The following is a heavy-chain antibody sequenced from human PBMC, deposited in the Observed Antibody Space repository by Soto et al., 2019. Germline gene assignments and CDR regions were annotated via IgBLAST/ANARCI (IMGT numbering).Heavy chain of an antibody. CDR3: ARHSCNCRYYYYEMDV. Sequence: PGDSLRISCKGSGYTFTDYWIGWVRQLPGKGLEWMGIIYPGDSDTRYSPSFQGHVTITVDKSTNTAYLQWNTLRASDTAMYYCARHSCNCRYYYYEMDVRGQGTTVTVAS. D-gene: IGHD2-15*01. V-gene: IGHV5-51*01. J-gene: IGHJ6*02. CDR1: GYTFTDYW. CDR2: IYPGDSDT.